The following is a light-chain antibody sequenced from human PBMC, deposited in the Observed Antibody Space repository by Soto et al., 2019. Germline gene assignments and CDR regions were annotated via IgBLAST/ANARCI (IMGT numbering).Light chain of an antibody. Sequence: EIVFTQSPATLSLPPGERATLSCRASQSVRSYLGWYQQKPGQAPRPLIYDASNRATGIPARFSGSGSGTEFTLTISSLQSEDFAVYYCQQYDSSPRTFGQGTKVDIK. V-gene: IGKV3-15*01. CDR3: QQYDSSPRT. CDR2: DAS. CDR1: QSVRSY. J-gene: IGKJ1*01.